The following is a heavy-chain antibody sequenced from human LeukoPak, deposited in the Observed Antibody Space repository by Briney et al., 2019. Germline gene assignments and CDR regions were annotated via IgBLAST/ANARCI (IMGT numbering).Heavy chain of an antibody. CDR1: GYTFTSYY. J-gene: IGHJ6*02. CDR3: ARYIVVVPAAPYGMDV. D-gene: IGHD2-2*01. V-gene: IGHV1-46*01. CDR2: INPSGGST. Sequence: ASVKVSCKASGYTFTSYYMHWVRQAPGQGLEWMGIINPSGGSTSYAQKFQGRVTMTRDTSTSTVYMELSSLRSEDTAVYYCARYIVVVPAAPYGMDVWGQGTTVTVSS.